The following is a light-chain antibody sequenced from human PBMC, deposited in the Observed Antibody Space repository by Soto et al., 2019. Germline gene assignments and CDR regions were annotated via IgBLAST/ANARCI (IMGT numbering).Light chain of an antibody. Sequence: DIQMTQSPSSVSASVGDSVTITCRASQSVRAWLAWYQQKEGKAPKLLNYGATSLLRGVPRRFSGSGSGTDFTLTISGLLPEDFATYYCQQGNSLPLTFGGGTKVEIK. CDR1: QSVRAW. CDR3: QQGNSLPLT. V-gene: IGKV1D-12*01. CDR2: GAT. J-gene: IGKJ4*01.